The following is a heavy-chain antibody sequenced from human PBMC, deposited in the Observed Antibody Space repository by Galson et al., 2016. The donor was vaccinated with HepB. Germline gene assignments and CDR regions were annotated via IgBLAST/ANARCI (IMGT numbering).Heavy chain of an antibody. CDR1: GFTFSRYG. CDR3: AREAGIAAAATYDY. V-gene: IGHV3-33*01. D-gene: IGHD6-13*01. J-gene: IGHJ4*02. Sequence: SLRLSCAASGFTFSRYGMHWVRQAPVKGLEWVALIWSDGSNKYYADSVKGRFTISRDNSKNTAYLQMNSLRAEDRAVYYCAREAGIAAAATYDYWGQGTLVTVSS. CDR2: IWSDGSNK.